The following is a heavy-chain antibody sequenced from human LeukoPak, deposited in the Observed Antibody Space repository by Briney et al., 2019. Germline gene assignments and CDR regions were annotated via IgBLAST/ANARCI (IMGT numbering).Heavy chain of an antibody. V-gene: IGHV4-34*01. CDR1: GGSFSGYY. J-gene: IGHJ4*02. CDR2: INHSGST. Sequence: SETLSLTCAVYGGSFSGYYWSWIRQPPGKGPEWIGEINHSGSTNYNPSLKSRVTISVDTSKNQFSLKLSSVTAADTAVYYCASLKSGYQLPGDYWGQGTLVTVSS. CDR3: ASLKSGYQLPGDY. D-gene: IGHD2-2*01.